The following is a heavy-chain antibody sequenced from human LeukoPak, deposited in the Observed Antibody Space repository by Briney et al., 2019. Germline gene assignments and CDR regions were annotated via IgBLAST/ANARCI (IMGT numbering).Heavy chain of an antibody. V-gene: IGHV1-2*02. CDR3: ARDGGPEYYDFWSGYYRRHIAFDY. CDR2: INPNSGGT. D-gene: IGHD3-3*01. CDR1: VYTFTGYY. Sequence: SVKVSFKSSVYTFTGYYMHGVRQAPAQGLEGMGWINPNSGGTNYAQKFQGRVTMTRDTSISTAYMELSRLRSDDTAVYYCARDGGPEYYDFWSGYYRRHIAFDYWGQGTLVTVSS. J-gene: IGHJ4*02.